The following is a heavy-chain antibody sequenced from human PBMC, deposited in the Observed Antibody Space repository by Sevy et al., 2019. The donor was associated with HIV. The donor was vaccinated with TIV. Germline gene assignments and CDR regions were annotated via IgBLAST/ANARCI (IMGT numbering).Heavy chain of an antibody. Sequence: ASLKVSCKASGYTFTGYYMHWVRQAPGQGLEWMGRINPNSGGTNYAQKFQGRVTMTRDTSISTAYMELSRLRSDDTAVYYCARLLRGMATITGAFDIWGQGTMVTVSS. CDR1: GYTFTGYY. V-gene: IGHV1-2*06. CDR2: INPNSGGT. D-gene: IGHD5-12*01. CDR3: ARLLRGMATITGAFDI. J-gene: IGHJ3*02.